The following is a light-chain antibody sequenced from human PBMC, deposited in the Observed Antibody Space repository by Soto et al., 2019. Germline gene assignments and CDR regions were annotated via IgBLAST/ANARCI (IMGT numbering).Light chain of an antibody. CDR1: QSVSRF. Sequence: EIVLTQSPATLSLSPGERATLSCRASQSVSRFLAWYQQKPGQAPRLLIYDASARLTGTPARFSGSGSGTEVTLTISSLEPEDFAVYYCQHRSGWPLTFGGGTKVEIK. CDR3: QHRSGWPLT. V-gene: IGKV3-11*01. J-gene: IGKJ4*01. CDR2: DAS.